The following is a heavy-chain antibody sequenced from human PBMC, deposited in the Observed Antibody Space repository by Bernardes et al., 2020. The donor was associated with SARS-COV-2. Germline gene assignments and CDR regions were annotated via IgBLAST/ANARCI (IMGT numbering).Heavy chain of an antibody. V-gene: IGHV1-69*13. CDR1: GGTFTNYA. D-gene: IGHD3-3*01. CDR3: ARVSNGFWGGYLNY. CDR2: IIPLYGTA. Sequence: SVKVSCKASGGTFTNYAINWVRQAPGQGLEWMGGIIPLYGTANYAQMFQGRVTITADESTSTAYMELSSLRSEDTAVYYCARVSNGFWGGYLNYWGQGTLVTVSS. J-gene: IGHJ4*02.